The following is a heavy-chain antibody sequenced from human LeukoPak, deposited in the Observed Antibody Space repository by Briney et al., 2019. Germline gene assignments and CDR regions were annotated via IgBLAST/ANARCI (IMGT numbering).Heavy chain of an antibody. CDR1: GYTFTSYG. CDR2: ISTSNGNT. CDR3: ARDADPNIAAAGTIIPFDP. D-gene: IGHD6-13*01. Sequence: SSVKVSFKASGYTFTSYGISWVRQAPGQGLEWMGWISTSNGNTNYAQKLQGRVTMTTDTSTSTAYMELRSLRSDDTAVYYCARDADPNIAAAGTIIPFDPWGQGTLVTVSS. V-gene: IGHV1-18*04. J-gene: IGHJ5*02.